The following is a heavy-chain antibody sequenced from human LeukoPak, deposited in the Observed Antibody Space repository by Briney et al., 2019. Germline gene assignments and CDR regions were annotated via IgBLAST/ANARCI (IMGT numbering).Heavy chain of an antibody. J-gene: IGHJ6*02. Sequence: PSETLSLTCTVSGGSISSYYWSWIRQPPGKGLEWIGYIYYSGSTNYNPSLKSRVTITVDTSKNQFSLKLSSVTAADTAVYYCARLILPGNVGAGSYGPYYYGMDVWGQGTTVTVSS. V-gene: IGHV4-59*08. CDR3: ARLILPGNVGAGSYGPYYYGMDV. CDR2: IYYSGST. CDR1: GGSISSYY. D-gene: IGHD5-18*01.